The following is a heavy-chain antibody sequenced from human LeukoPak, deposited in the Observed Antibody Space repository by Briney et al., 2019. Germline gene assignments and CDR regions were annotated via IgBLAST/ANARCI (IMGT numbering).Heavy chain of an antibody. V-gene: IGHV4-39*07. D-gene: IGHD1-7*01. J-gene: IGHJ5*02. Sequence: SETLSLTCTVSGGSISTSNYYWDWIRQPPGKGLDWIASIYHSGKTYYNPALKSRVTISVDTSKNQFSLKLTSVTAADTAVYYCARVSKLELEEGAWFDPWGQGTLVTVSS. CDR3: ARVSKLELEEGAWFDP. CDR2: IYHSGKT. CDR1: GGSISTSNYY.